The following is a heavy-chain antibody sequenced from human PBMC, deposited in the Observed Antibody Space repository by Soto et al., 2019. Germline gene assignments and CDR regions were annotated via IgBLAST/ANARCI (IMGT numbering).Heavy chain of an antibody. D-gene: IGHD3-10*01. CDR3: AKDFGGYYYGSGVYYFDY. CDR1: GFTFSSYA. V-gene: IGHV3-23*01. Sequence: EVQLLESGGGLVQPGGSLRLSCAASGFTFSSYAMSWVRQAPGKGLEWVSAISGSGGSTYYADSVKGLFTISRDNSKNTLYLQMNSLRAEDTAVYYCAKDFGGYYYGSGVYYFDYWGQGTLVTVSS. J-gene: IGHJ4*02. CDR2: ISGSGGST.